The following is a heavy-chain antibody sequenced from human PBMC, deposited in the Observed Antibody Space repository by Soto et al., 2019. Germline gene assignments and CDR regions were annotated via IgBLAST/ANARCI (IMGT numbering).Heavy chain of an antibody. CDR2: ISGSGGGT. CDR3: AKHLSNGSPDY. Sequence: GRSLRLSCAASGFTFSSHAMSWVRQAPGKGLEWVSLISGSGGGTYYADSVKGRFTISRDNSKNTLYLQMNSLRAEDTAVFYCAKHLSNGSPDYWGQGTLVTVSS. V-gene: IGHV3-23*01. D-gene: IGHD2-15*01. CDR1: GFTFSSHA. J-gene: IGHJ4*02.